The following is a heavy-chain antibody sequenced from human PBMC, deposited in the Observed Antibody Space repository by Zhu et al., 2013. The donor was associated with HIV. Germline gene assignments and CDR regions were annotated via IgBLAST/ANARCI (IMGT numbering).Heavy chain of an antibody. Sequence: QVQLVQSGAEVKKPGSSVKVSCKASGGTFSSYTISWVRQAPGQGLEWMGRIIPILGIANYAQKFQGRVTITADKSTSTAYMELSSLRSEDTAVYYCAREVDTAMVSIFDYWGQGTLVTVSS. CDR2: IIPILGIA. CDR1: GGTFSSYT. J-gene: IGHJ4*02. D-gene: IGHD5-18*01. CDR3: AREVDTAMVSIFDY. V-gene: IGHV1-69*08.